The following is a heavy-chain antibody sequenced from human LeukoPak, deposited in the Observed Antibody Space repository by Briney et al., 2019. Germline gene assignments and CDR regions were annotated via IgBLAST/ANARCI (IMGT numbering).Heavy chain of an antibody. J-gene: IGHJ4*02. D-gene: IGHD6-19*01. CDR2: ISGSGGST. CDR3: AKGKDDSSGWYFFY. V-gene: IGHV3-23*01. Sequence: GGSLRLSCAASGFSLSSHAMSWVRQAPGKGLEWVSAISGSGGSTYYADSVKGRFTISRDNSKNTLYLQMNSLRAEDTAVYYCAKGKDDSSGWYFFYWGQGTLVTVSS. CDR1: GFSLSSHA.